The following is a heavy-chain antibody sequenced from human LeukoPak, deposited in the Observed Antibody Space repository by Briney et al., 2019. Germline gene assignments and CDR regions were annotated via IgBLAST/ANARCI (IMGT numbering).Heavy chain of an antibody. CDR3: ARDRNTGSSYENLFEY. V-gene: IGHV3-30*03. CDR1: GFTFSSYG. J-gene: IGHJ4*02. Sequence: TGGSLRLSCAASGFTFSSYGMHWVRQAPGKGLEWVAVISYDGSNKYYADSVKGRFTISRDNSKNTLYLQMNSLRAEDTAVYYCARDRNTGSSYENLFEYWGQGSLVTVSS. CDR2: ISYDGSNK. D-gene: IGHD1-26*01.